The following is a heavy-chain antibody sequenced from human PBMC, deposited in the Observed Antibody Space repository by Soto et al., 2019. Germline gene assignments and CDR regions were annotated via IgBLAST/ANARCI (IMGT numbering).Heavy chain of an antibody. V-gene: IGHV5-51*01. CDR2: IYPGDSDT. Sequence: LXESLKISFKGSGYSLTSYWIGWVRQMPGKGLEWMGIIYPGDSDTRYSPSFQGQVTISADKSISTAYLQWSSLKASDTAMYYCARARSRTMDVWGQGTTVTVSS. CDR3: ARARSRTMDV. J-gene: IGHJ6*02. CDR1: GYSLTSYW.